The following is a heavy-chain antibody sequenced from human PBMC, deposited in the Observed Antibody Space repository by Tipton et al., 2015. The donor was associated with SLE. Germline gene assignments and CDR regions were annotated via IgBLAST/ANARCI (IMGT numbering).Heavy chain of an antibody. Sequence: TLSLSCTVSGGSISSYFWSWLRQPPRKGLEWIGYIYTSGSTNYNPSLRGRVSMSVDTSKNQFSLNLTSVTAADTALYCCAGSWDDNEGWYFDLWGRGTLVTVSS. CDR3: AGSWDDNEGWYFDL. J-gene: IGHJ2*01. V-gene: IGHV4-4*08. CDR1: GGSISSYF. D-gene: IGHD6-13*01. CDR2: IYTSGST.